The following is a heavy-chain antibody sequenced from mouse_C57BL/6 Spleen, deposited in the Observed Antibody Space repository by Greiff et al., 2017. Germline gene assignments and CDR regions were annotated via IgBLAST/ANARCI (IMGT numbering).Heavy chain of an antibody. CDR1: GFNIKNTY. CDR3: AGYDGYSAWFAY. V-gene: IGHV14-3*01. D-gene: IGHD2-3*01. CDR2: IDPANGNT. J-gene: IGHJ3*01. Sequence: EVQLVESVAELVRPGASVKLSCTASGFNIKNTYMHWVKQRPEQGLEWIGRIDPANGNTKYAPKFQGKATITADTSSNTAYLQLSSLTSEDTAIYYCAGYDGYSAWFAYWGQGTLVTVSA.